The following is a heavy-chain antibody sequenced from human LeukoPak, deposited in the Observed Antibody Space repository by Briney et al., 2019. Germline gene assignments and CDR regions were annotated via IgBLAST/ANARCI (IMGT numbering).Heavy chain of an antibody. V-gene: IGHV4-34*01. CDR1: GGSFSGYY. Sequence: SETLSLTCAVYGGSFSGYYWSWIRQPPGKGLEWIGEINHSGTTNYNPSLKSRVAISIDTSKKQFSLTLTSMTAADTAVYYCARVPHYYFGYGYFDTWGQGTRVTISS. CDR2: INHSGTT. D-gene: IGHD3/OR15-3a*01. J-gene: IGHJ4*02. CDR3: ARVPHYYFGYGYFDT.